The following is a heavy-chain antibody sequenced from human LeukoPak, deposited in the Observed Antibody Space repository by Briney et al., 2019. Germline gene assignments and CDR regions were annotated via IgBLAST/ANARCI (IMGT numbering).Heavy chain of an antibody. Sequence: GGSLRLSCAASGFTFSNYWMTWVRQAPGKGLEWVSAISGSGGSTYYADSVKGRFTISRDNSKNTLYLQMNSLRAEDTAVYYCAKDMVRGVIIGWFDPWGQGTLVTVSS. V-gene: IGHV3-23*01. CDR2: ISGSGGST. CDR1: GFTFSNYW. J-gene: IGHJ5*02. D-gene: IGHD3-10*01. CDR3: AKDMVRGVIIGWFDP.